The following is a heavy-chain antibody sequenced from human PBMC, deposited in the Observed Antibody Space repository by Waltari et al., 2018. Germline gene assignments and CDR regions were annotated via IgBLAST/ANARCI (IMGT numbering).Heavy chain of an antibody. CDR3: AREGRRYFDWSDSGWFDP. D-gene: IGHD3-9*01. V-gene: IGHV3-48*04. CDR1: GFTFSSYS. Sequence: GSLRLSCAASGFTFSSYSMNWVRQAPGKGLEWVSYISSSSSTIYYADSVKGRFTISRDNAKNSLYLQMNSLRAEDTAVYYCAREGRRYFDWSDSGWFDPWGQGTLVTVSS. CDR2: ISSSSSTI. J-gene: IGHJ5*02.